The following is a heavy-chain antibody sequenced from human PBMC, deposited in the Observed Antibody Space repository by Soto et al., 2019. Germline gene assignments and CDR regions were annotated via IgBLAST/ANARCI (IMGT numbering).Heavy chain of an antibody. V-gene: IGHV3-23*01. J-gene: IGHJ4*02. CDR1: GFTFSSYA. CDR3: AKDQPEYGNYYFGY. Sequence: EVQLLESGGGLVQPGGSLRLSCAASGFTFSSYAMSWVRQAPGKGLEWVSSLNGNDGSTYYADSVKGRFTFSRDNSRNTLYLQMNSRRADDTAVYYCAKDQPEYGNYYFGYWGQGTLVTVSS. CDR2: LNGNDGST. D-gene: IGHD2-2*01.